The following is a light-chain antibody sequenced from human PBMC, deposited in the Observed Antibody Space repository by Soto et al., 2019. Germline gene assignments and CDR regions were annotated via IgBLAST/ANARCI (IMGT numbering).Light chain of an antibody. CDR2: AAS. Sequence: DIQMTQSPSSLSASVGDRVTITCRASQSISSYLNWYQQKPGKAPKLLIYAASSLQSGVPSRFSGSGSGTDFTLTISSLQPEDFATYYCQQSYSRPWTFGQGTKWISN. CDR1: QSISSY. CDR3: QQSYSRPWT. V-gene: IGKV1-39*01. J-gene: IGKJ1*01.